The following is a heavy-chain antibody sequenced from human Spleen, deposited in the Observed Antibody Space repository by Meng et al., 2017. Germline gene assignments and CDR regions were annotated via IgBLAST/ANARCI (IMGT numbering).Heavy chain of an antibody. Sequence: GESLKISCVASGFTFNTYWMNWVRQAPGKGLEWVASINRDGDEKYSVDSVKGRFTISRDNAKNSLYLQMNSLRAEDTAVYYCARDLWSAYYNDGMDVWGQGTTVTVSS. CDR1: GFTFNTYW. CDR2: INRDGDEK. V-gene: IGHV3-7*01. D-gene: IGHD3-3*01. J-gene: IGHJ6*02. CDR3: ARDLWSAYYNDGMDV.